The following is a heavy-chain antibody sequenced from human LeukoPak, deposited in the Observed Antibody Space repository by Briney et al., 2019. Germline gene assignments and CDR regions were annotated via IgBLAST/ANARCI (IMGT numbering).Heavy chain of an antibody. CDR2: IIPILGIA. Sequence: SVTVSCKASGGTFSSYAISWVRQAPGQGLEWMGRIIPILGIANYAQKFQGRVTITADKSTSTAYMELSSLRSEDTAVYYCARDREEDGYNYYWGQGTLVTVSS. D-gene: IGHD5-24*01. CDR3: ARDREEDGYNYY. CDR1: GGTFSSYA. V-gene: IGHV1-69*04. J-gene: IGHJ4*02.